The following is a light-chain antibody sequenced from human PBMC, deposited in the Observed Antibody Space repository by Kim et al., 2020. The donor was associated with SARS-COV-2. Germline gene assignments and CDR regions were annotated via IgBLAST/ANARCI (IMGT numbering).Light chain of an antibody. CDR1: SSDVVGYNY. J-gene: IGLJ1*01. Sequence: QSALTQPASVSGSPGQSITISCTGTSSDVVGYNYVSWYQQHPAKAPKLMIYDVSNRPSGVSNRFSGSKSGNTASLTISGLQAEDEADYYCSSYTSSSTRVFGTGTKVTVL. CDR3: SSYTSSSTRV. V-gene: IGLV2-14*03. CDR2: DVS.